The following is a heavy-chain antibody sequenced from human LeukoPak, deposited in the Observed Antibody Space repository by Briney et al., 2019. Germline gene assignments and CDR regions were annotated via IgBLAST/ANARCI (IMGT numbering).Heavy chain of an antibody. CDR2: INPHSGGT. V-gene: IGHV1-2*02. D-gene: IGHD1-26*01. CDR1: GGTFSNYA. J-gene: IGHJ4*02. CDR3: ARDMDSGPDFFDY. Sequence: ASVKVSCKASGGTFSNYAISWVRQAPGQWLEWMGWINPHSGGTDHAQKFQGRVTMTRDTPISTAYMELSRLRSDDTAVYYCARDMDSGPDFFDYWGLGTLVTVSS.